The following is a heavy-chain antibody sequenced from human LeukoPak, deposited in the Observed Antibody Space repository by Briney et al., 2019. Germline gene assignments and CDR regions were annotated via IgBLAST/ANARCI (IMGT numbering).Heavy chain of an antibody. Sequence: SETLSLTCTVSGGSISSYYWSWIRQPAGKGLEWIGRIYISGSTNYNPSLKSRVTMSVDTSKNQFSLKLSSVTAADTAVYFCATGIATARVDFWGHGTLVTVSS. CDR1: GGSISSYY. J-gene: IGHJ4*01. V-gene: IGHV4-4*07. CDR3: ATGIATARVDF. D-gene: IGHD6-13*01. CDR2: IYISGST.